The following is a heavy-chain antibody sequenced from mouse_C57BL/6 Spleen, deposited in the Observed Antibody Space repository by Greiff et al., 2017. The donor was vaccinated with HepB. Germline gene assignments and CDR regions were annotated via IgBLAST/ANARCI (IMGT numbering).Heavy chain of an antibody. CDR1: GFTFTDYY. V-gene: IGHV7-3*01. CDR2: IRNKANGYTT. Sequence: EVQLVESGGGLVQPGGSLSLSCAASGFTFTDYYMRWVRQPPGKALEWLGFIRNKANGYTTEYSSSVKGRFTISRDKSQSILYLQMNALRAEDSATYYWARYPLTTVVLDYWGQGTSVTVSS. J-gene: IGHJ4*01. D-gene: IGHD1-1*01. CDR3: ARYPLTTVVLDY.